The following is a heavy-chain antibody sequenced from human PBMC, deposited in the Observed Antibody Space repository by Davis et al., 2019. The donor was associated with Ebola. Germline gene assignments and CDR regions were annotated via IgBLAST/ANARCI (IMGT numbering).Heavy chain of an antibody. CDR1: GGTFSSYA. D-gene: IGHD3-10*01. CDR2: IIPIFGTA. J-gene: IGHJ6*02. Sequence: AASVKVSCKASGGTFSSYAISWVRQAPGQGLEWMGGIIPIFGTANYAQKFQGRVTITADESTSTAYMELSSLRSEDTAVYYCAGGTMVRGVYYYGMDVWGQGTTVTVSS. CDR3: AGGTMVRGVYYYGMDV. V-gene: IGHV1-69*13.